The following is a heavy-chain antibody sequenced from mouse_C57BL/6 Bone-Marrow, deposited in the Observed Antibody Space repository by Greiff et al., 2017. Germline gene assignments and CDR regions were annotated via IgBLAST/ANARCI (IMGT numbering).Heavy chain of an antibody. D-gene: IGHD2-4*01. V-gene: IGHV1-39*01. J-gene: IGHJ4*01. Sequence: VHVKQSGPELVKPGASVKISCKASGYSFTDYNMNWVKQSNGTSLEWIGVINPNYGTTSYNQKFKGKATLTVDQSSSTAYMQLNSLTSEDSAVYYCARGVDYDYDEDYAMDYWGQGTSVTVSS. CDR2: INPNYGTT. CDR3: ARGVDYDYDEDYAMDY. CDR1: GYSFTDYN.